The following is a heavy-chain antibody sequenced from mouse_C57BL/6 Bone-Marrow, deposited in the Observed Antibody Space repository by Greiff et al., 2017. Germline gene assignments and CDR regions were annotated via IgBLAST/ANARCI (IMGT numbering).Heavy chain of an antibody. J-gene: IGHJ4*01. V-gene: IGHV5-16*01. D-gene: IGHD1-2*01. Sequence: EVKLMESEGGLVQPGSSMKLSCTASGFTFSDYYMAWVRQVPEKGLEWVANINYDGSSTYYLDSLKSRFIISRDNAKNILYLQMSSLKSEDTATYYCARGGYGRYYYAMDYWGQGTSVTVSS. CDR3: ARGGYGRYYYAMDY. CDR1: GFTFSDYY. CDR2: INYDGSST.